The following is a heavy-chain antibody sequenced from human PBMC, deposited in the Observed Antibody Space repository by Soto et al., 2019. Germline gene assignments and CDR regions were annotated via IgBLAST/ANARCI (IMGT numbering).Heavy chain of an antibody. V-gene: IGHV3-21*01. CDR2: ISSSSGYI. CDR1: GFTFSSYS. J-gene: IGHJ4*02. D-gene: IGHD3-10*01. CDR3: AGGITMVRGSLVYYFDY. Sequence: VQLVESGGGLVKPGGSLRLSCAASGFTFSSYSMNWVRQAPGKGLEWVSSISSSSGYIYYADSVKGRFTISRDNAKNSLYLQMNSLRAEDTAVYYCAGGITMVRGSLVYYFDYWGQGTLVTVSS.